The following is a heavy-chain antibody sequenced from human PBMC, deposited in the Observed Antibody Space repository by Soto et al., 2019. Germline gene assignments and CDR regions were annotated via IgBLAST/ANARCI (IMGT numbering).Heavy chain of an antibody. J-gene: IGHJ4*02. Sequence: SESLALTCAVYGGSFSVYYWSLLRQPPGKGLEWIGEINHSGSTNYNPSLKSRVTISVDRSKNQFSLKLSSVTAADTAVYYCAAGGGLPRYYWGQGTLVTVSS. D-gene: IGHD5-12*01. CDR3: AAGGGLPRYY. V-gene: IGHV4-34*01. CDR1: GGSFSVYY. CDR2: INHSGST.